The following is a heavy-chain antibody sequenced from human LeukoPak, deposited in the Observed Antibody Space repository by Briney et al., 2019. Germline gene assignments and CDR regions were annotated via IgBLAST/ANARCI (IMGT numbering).Heavy chain of an antibody. Sequence: GGSLRLSCAASGFTFSNYAITWVRQAPGEGLQWVSAISGSGGSVYYADSVKGRLTISRDNSKNTLHLQMNSLSADDTALYYCAKERTPNYYGSGLDYWGQGTLVSVSS. V-gene: IGHV3-23*01. CDR2: ISGSGGSV. CDR1: GFTFSNYA. CDR3: AKERTPNYYGSGLDY. D-gene: IGHD3-10*01. J-gene: IGHJ4*02.